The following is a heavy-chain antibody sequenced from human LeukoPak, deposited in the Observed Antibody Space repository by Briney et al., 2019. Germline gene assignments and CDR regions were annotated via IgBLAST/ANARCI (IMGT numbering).Heavy chain of an antibody. J-gene: IGHJ6*02. D-gene: IGHD6-19*01. V-gene: IGHV3-7*01. CDR2: IKQDGSEK. CDR1: GFTFSSYW. CDR3: ARDFRSVAGTWWPHPYYYGMDV. Sequence: GGSLRLSCAASGFTFSSYWMSWVRQAPGKGLEWVANIKQDGSEKYYVDSVKGRFTISRDNDKNSLYLQMNSLRAEDTAVYYCARDFRSVAGTWWPHPYYYGMDVWGQGTTVTVCS.